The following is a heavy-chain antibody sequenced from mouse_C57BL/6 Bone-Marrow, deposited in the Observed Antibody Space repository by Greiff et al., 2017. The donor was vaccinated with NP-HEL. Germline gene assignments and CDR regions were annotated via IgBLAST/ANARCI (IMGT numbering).Heavy chain of an antibody. D-gene: IGHD2-2*01. CDR1: GFTFSDFY. CDR3: ARDADYGYDVGYFDV. Sequence: EVKLMESGGGLVQSGRSLRLSCATSGFTFSDFYMEWVRQAPGKGLEWIAASRNKANDYTTEYSASVKGRFIVSRDTCQSILYLQINALRAEDTAIDYCARDADYGYDVGYFDVWGTGTTVTVSS. V-gene: IGHV7-1*01. J-gene: IGHJ1*03. CDR2: SRNKANDYTT.